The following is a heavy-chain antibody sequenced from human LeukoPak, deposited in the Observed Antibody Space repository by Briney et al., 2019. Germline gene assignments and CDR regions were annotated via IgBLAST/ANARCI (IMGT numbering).Heavy chain of an antibody. D-gene: IGHD4-23*01. J-gene: IGHJ4*02. CDR1: GGSISSGGYY. CDR3: ARAAYGGNSAEFLDY. CDR2: IYYSGST. V-gene: IGHV4-31*03. Sequence: SETLSLTCTVSGGSISSGGYYWSWIRQHPGKGLEWIGYIYYSGSTYYNPFPKSRVTISVDTSKNQFSLKLSSVTAADTAVYYCARAAYGGNSAEFLDYWGQGTLVTVSS.